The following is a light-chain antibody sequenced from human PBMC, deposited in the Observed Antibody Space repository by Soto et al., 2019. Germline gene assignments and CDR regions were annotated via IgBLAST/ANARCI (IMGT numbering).Light chain of an antibody. CDR1: QSVSSSY. J-gene: IGKJ1*01. CDR2: GAS. V-gene: IGKV3-20*01. CDR3: QQYGSSQA. Sequence: EIVLTQSSGTLSWSAGERATLPCGASQSVSSSYLAWYQQKPGQAPRLLIYGASSRATGIPDRFSGSGSGTDFTLTISRLQPEDFAVYYCQQYGSSQAFGQGTKVDIK.